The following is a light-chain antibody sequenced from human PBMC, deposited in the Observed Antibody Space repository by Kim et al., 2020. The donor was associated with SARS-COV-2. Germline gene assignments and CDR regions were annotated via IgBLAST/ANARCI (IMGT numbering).Light chain of an antibody. V-gene: IGKV3-11*01. CDR2: DVS. CDR3: HQRSDWPNT. Sequence: SLFPGERVTPTCRASQSVGSHLAWYQQKPGQAPRLPIYDVSNRAAGIPGRFSGSGSGTDFTLTISSLEPEDFALYYCHQRSDWPNTFGQGTKLEI. J-gene: IGKJ2*01. CDR1: QSVGSH.